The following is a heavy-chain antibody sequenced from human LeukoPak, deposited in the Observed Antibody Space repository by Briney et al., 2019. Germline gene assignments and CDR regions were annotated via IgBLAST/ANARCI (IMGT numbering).Heavy chain of an antibody. CDR3: AKRVGPTGQRDPLFDY. CDR1: GVSFSSYA. V-gene: IGHV3-23*01. Sequence: GGTLRLSCAASGVSFSSYAMSWVRQAPGKGLEWVAHISGSGGNTYYVDSVKGRFTISRDSSKNTLNLQMNSLRAEDTAGDYCAKRVGPTGQRDPLFDYWGQGTLVIVSS. CDR2: ISGSGGNT. D-gene: IGHD1-26*01. J-gene: IGHJ4*02.